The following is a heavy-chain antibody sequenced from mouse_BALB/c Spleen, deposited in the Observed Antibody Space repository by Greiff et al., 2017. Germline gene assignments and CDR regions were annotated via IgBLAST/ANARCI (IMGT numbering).Heavy chain of an antibody. Sequence: EVQLVESGGDLVKPGGSLKLSCAASGFTFSSYGMSWVRQTPDKRLEWVATISSGGSYTYYPDSVKGRFTISRDNAKNTLYLQMSSLKSEDTAMYYCARQGSFYYGKEYYAMDYWGQGTSVTVSS. CDR2: ISSGGSYT. D-gene: IGHD2-1*01. V-gene: IGHV5-6*01. CDR3: ARQGSFYYGKEYYAMDY. CDR1: GFTFSSYG. J-gene: IGHJ4*01.